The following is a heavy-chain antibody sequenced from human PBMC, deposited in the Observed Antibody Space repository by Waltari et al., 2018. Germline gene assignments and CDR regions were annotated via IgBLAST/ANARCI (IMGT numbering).Heavy chain of an antibody. V-gene: IGHV3-74*01. CDR1: GFTFSSYW. D-gene: IGHD3-3*01. CDR3: ARGGLSRGLRFLEWLRVGMDV. Sequence: EVQLVESGGGLVQPGGSLRLSCAASGFTFSSYWMHWVRQAPGTVLAWVSRIKSDGSSTSYADSVKGRFTISRDNAKNTLYLQMNSLRAEDTAVYYCARGGLSRGLRFLEWLRVGMDVWGQGTTVTVSS. CDR2: IKSDGSST. J-gene: IGHJ6*02.